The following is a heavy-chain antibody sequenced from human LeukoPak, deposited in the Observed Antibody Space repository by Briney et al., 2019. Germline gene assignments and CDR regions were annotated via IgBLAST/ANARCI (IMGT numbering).Heavy chain of an antibody. V-gene: IGHV4-59*01. Sequence: PSETLSLTCTVSGGSISSYYWSWIRQPPGKGLEWIGYIYYSGSTNYNPSLKSRVTISVDTSKNQFSLKLSSVTAADTAVYYCARGGVVVPAAMPAGYYHYMDVWGKGTTVTISS. CDR3: ARGGVVVPAAMPAGYYHYMDV. CDR1: GGSISSYY. J-gene: IGHJ6*03. D-gene: IGHD2-2*01. CDR2: IYYSGST.